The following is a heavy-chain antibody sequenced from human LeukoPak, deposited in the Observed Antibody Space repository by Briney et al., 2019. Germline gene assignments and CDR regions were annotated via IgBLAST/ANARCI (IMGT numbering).Heavy chain of an antibody. J-gene: IGHJ4*02. CDR3: ASIAARRWDFDY. CDR2: IYYSGST. Sequence: SETLSLTCTVSGGSISSSSYYWGWIRQPPGKGLEWIGSIYYSGSTYYNPSLKSRVTISVNTSKNQFSLKLSSVTAADTAVYYCASIAARRWDFDYWGQGTLVTVSS. D-gene: IGHD6-6*01. CDR1: GGSISSSSYY. V-gene: IGHV4-39*01.